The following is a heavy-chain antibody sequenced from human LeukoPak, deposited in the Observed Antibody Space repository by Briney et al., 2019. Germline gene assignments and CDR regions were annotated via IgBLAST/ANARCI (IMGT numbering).Heavy chain of an antibody. Sequence: SETLSLTCTVSGGSISSYYWSWIRQPPGKGLEWIGYIYYSGSTNYNPSLKSRVTISVDTSKNQFSLKLRSVTPADTALYYCARAMRYGNGAFDLWGQGTMVTASS. CDR2: IYYSGST. CDR1: GGSISSYY. CDR3: ARAMRYGNGAFDL. J-gene: IGHJ3*01. V-gene: IGHV4-59*01. D-gene: IGHD1-1*01.